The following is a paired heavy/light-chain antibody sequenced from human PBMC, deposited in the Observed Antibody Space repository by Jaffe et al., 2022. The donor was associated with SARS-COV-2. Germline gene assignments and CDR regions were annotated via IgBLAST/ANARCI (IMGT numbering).Light chain of an antibody. Sequence: QSALTQPASVSGSPGQSVTISCTGTSSDVGAYDYVSWYQQHPGKAPKLLIYEVSNRPSGISSRFSGSKSGNTASLAISGLQAQDEADYYCSSHTTSTTVVFGGGTKLTVL. CDR1: SSDVGAYDY. CDR2: EVS. CDR3: SSHTTSTTVV. J-gene: IGLJ3*02. V-gene: IGLV2-14*01.
Heavy chain of an antibody. Sequence: QAQLQESGPGQVKPSETLSLTCTVSSGSISSSSYYWGWIRQPPGKGLEWIGTIYYNDDTYYNPSLKSRVLIPVDRSKNQFSLRLRSVTATDTAVYYCVRTIGLIGTTFPYFDLWGQGILVTVSS. V-gene: IGHV4-39*01. CDR3: VRTIGLIGTTFPYFDL. CDR2: IYYNDDT. D-gene: IGHD1-7*01. CDR1: SGSISSSSYY. J-gene: IGHJ4*02.